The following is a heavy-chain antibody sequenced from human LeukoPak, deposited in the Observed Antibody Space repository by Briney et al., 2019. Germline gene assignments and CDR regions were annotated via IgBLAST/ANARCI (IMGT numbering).Heavy chain of an antibody. D-gene: IGHD6-19*01. Sequence: GGSLRLSCAASGXTLSSYSMTWVRQAPGKGLEWVSSISSSSSFIYYADSVKGRFTISRDNAKNSLFLQMNSLKTEDTAVYYCTTQQWLVPHSLDYWGQGTLVTVSS. CDR1: GXTLSSYS. CDR3: TTQQWLVPHSLDY. CDR2: ISSSSSFI. J-gene: IGHJ4*02. V-gene: IGHV3-21*03.